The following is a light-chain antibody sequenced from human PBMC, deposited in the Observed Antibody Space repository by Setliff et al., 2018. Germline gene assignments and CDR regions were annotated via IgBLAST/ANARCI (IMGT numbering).Light chain of an antibody. CDR1: SSDVGGYKY. CDR3: TSYAGSNNYV. CDR2: EVT. J-gene: IGLJ1*01. V-gene: IGLV2-8*01. Sequence: QSVLTQPPSASGSPGQSVTISCTGTSSDVGGYKYVSWFQQHPGKAPKLMIYEVTKRPSGVPDRFSGSKSGNTASLTVSVLQAEDEADYCCTSYAGSNNYVFGTGTKVTVL.